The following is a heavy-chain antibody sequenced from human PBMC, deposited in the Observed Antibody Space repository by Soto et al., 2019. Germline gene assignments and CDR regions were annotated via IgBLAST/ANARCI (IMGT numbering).Heavy chain of an antibody. CDR1: GYSFTSYW. D-gene: IGHD5-18*01. CDR3: ARCETGYSYRYFDL. V-gene: IGHV5-51*01. CDR2: IYPGDSDT. J-gene: IGHJ2*01. Sequence: EVQLVQSGAEVKKPGESLKISCKGSGYSFTSYWIGWVRQMPGKGLEWMGIIYPGDSDTRYNPSFQGQVTMSAAKSISTAYLQWSSLKASDTAMYDGARCETGYSYRYFDLWGRGTLVVVSS.